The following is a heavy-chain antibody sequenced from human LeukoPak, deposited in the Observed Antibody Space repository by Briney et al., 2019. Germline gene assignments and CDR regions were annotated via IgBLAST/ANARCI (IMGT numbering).Heavy chain of an antibody. V-gene: IGHV3-53*01. Sequence: GGSLRLSCAASGFTVSSNYMSWVRQAPGKGLEWVSVIYSGGSTYYADSVKGRVTISRDNSKNTLYLQMNSLRAEDTAVYYCARDRLWWEPYFDYWGQGTLVTVSS. J-gene: IGHJ4*02. D-gene: IGHD1-26*01. CDR1: GFTVSSNY. CDR2: IYSGGST. CDR3: ARDRLWWEPYFDY.